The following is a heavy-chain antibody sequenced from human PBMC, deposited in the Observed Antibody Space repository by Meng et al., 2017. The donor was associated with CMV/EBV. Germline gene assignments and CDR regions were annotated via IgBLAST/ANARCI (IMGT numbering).Heavy chain of an antibody. CDR2: IYYSGRT. Sequence: SETLSPTCTLSGGSTSSSSYYWGWIRQPPGKGLEWFGSIYYSGRTYHNPSLKCRVTISVDTSKNQFSLKLSSVTAADTAVYYCARGSRFLEWLLLGYFDYWGQRTLVTVSS. J-gene: IGHJ4*02. CDR1: GGSTSSSSYY. V-gene: IGHV4-39*07. CDR3: ARGSRFLEWLLLGYFDY. D-gene: IGHD3-3*01.